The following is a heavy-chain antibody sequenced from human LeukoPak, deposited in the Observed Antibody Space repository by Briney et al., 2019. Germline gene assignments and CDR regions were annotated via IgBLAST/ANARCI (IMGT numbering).Heavy chain of an antibody. J-gene: IGHJ6*04. V-gene: IGHV1-69*13. CDR1: GYTLTGLS. D-gene: IGHD2-2*01. CDR2: IIPIFGTA. CDR3: ARDGIFRYCSSTSCYEMDV. Sequence: GASVKVSCKVSGYTLTGLSMHWVRQAPGKGLEWMGGIIPIFGTANYAQKFQGRVTITADESTSTAYMELSSLRSEDTAVYYCARDGIFRYCSSTSCYEMDVWGKGTTVTVSS.